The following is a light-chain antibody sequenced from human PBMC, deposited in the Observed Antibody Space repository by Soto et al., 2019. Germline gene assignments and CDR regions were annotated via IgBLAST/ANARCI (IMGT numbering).Light chain of an antibody. CDR2: DAS. CDR3: SSYTSSTSLLI. Sequence: QSALTQPASVSGSPGQSITISCIGTYSDIGGYKHVSWYQQHPGKAPELIIYDASSRPSGISNRFSASKSANTASLTISGLQADDEADYYCSSYTSSTSLLIFGAGTKVTVL. J-gene: IGLJ1*01. V-gene: IGLV2-14*03. CDR1: YSDIGGYKH.